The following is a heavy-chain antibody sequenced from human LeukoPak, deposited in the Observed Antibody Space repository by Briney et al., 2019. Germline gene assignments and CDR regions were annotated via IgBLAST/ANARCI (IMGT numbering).Heavy chain of an antibody. CDR1: GGSISSGSYY. D-gene: IGHD1-26*01. J-gene: IGHJ4*02. CDR3: ARESESNYDFDY. V-gene: IGHV4-61*02. Sequence: SQTLSLTFTVSGGSISSGSYYWSWIRQPAGKGLEWIGRFYISGSTNYNPSLKSRVTISVDTSKNQFSLKLSSVTAADTAIYYRARESESNYDFDYWGQGTLVTVSS. CDR2: FYISGST.